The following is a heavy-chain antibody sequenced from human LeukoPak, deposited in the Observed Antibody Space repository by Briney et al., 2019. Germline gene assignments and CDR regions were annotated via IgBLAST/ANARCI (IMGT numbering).Heavy chain of an antibody. V-gene: IGHV1-3*01. D-gene: IGHD4-17*01. CDR1: GYTFTTYA. J-gene: IGHJ4*01. Sequence: ASVKVSCRASGYTFTTYAIHWVRQAPGQRLEWMGWINPGNDNTKYSQKFQGRLTITRDTSASAAYMELSKLRSGGTAVYYCARDYGDYSYFDYWGHGTLVAVSS. CDR3: ARDYGDYSYFDY. CDR2: INPGNDNT.